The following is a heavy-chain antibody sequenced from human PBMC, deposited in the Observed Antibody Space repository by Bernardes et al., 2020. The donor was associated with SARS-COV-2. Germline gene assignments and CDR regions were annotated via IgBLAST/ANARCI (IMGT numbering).Heavy chain of an antibody. CDR3: ARSDSSGLLGFLGAFDI. CDR2: INRSGNT. V-gene: IGHV4-34*01. D-gene: IGHD3-10*01. J-gene: IGHJ3*02. CDR1: GGAFMGYS. Sequence: SETLSLTCAVYGGAFMGYSWTWIRQPPGKGLEWIGEINRSGNTNYNPSLKSRVTISVDRSKTQFSLKLSSVTAADTAVYYCARSDSSGLLGFLGAFDIWGQGTMVTVSS.